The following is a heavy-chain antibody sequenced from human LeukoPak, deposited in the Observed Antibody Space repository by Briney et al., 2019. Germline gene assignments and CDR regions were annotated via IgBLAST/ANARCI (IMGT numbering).Heavy chain of an antibody. CDR3: ARRSGWTKKNAFDI. CDR1: GGSISGYY. V-gene: IGHV4-59*08. D-gene: IGHD6-19*01. CDR2: IYYSGST. J-gene: IGHJ3*02. Sequence: SETLSLTCTVSGGSISGYYWSWIRQPPGKGLEWIGYIYYSGSTNYNPSLKSRVTISVDTSKNQFSLKLSSVTAADTAVYYCARRSGWTKKNAFDIWGQGTMVTVSS.